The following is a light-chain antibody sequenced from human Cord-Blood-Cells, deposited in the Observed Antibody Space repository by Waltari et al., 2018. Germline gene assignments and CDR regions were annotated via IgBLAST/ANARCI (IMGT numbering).Light chain of an antibody. V-gene: IGKV2-30*02. CDR3: MQALQSPYT. J-gene: IGKJ4*01. CDR1: QSLVHSNGYNY. Sequence: DVVMTQSPLSLPVTLGQPASISCRSSQSLVHSNGYNYLNWYLQRPGQSPRRLIYMVSNRDSGVPDRFSGSGSGTDFTLKISRVEAEDVGVYYCMQALQSPYTFGRGTKVEIK. CDR2: MVS.